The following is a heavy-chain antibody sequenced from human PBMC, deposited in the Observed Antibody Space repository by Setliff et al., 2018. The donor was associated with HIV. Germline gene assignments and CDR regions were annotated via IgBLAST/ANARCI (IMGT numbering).Heavy chain of an antibody. D-gene: IGHD2-8*02. CDR1: GSSISDHYW. Sequence: SETLSLTCSVSGSSISDHYWWAWVRQAPGKGLEYIGTIFHRGGTFNNPSLKSRVTMSVDTSKNQFSLKLSSVTAADTAVYYCARVSSTYWYSIFRNYYYHMDVWGKGTTVTVSS. CDR3: ARVSSTYWYSIFRNYYYHMDV. J-gene: IGHJ6*03. V-gene: IGHV4-38-2*02. CDR2: IFHRGGT.